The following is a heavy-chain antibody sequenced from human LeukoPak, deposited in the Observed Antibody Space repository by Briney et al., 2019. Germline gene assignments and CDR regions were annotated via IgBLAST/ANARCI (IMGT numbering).Heavy chain of an antibody. CDR2: IYHSGST. J-gene: IGHJ3*02. CDR3: ATSFAELGAFDI. D-gene: IGHD1-7*01. Sequence: SETLSLPCTVSGGSISSGGYSWSWVRQPPGKGLEWIAYIYHSGSTYYNPSLKSRVTISVDRSKNQFSLRLSSVTAADTAVYYCATSFAELGAFDIWGQGTMVTVSS. CDR1: GGSISSGGYS. V-gene: IGHV4-30-2*01.